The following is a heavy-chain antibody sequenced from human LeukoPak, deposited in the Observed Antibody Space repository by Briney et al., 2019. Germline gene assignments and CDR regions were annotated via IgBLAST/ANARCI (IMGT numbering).Heavy chain of an antibody. CDR3: ARDRNGDYGMDV. CDR2: ISSSSSYI. D-gene: IGHD1-14*01. CDR1: GFTFSSYS. V-gene: IGHV3-21*01. Sequence: GGSLRLSCAASGFTFSSYSMNWVRQAPVKGLEWVSSISSSSSYIYYADSVKGRFTISRDNAKNSLYLQMNSLRAEDTAVYYCARDRNGDYGMDVWGQGTTVTVSS. J-gene: IGHJ6*02.